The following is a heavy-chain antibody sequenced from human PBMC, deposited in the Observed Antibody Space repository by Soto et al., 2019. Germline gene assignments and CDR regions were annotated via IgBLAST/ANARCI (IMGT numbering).Heavy chain of an antibody. CDR2: IYYSGST. CDR1: GGSISSYY. V-gene: IGHV4-59*01. D-gene: IGHD2-15*01. J-gene: IGHJ5*02. CDR3: ARVGYCSGGSCDYWFDP. Sequence: QVQLQESGPGLVKPSETLSLTCTVSGGSISSYYWSWIRQPPGKGLEWIGYIYYSGSTNYNPSLKSRVTISVDTSKNQFSLRLSSVPAADTAVYYWARVGYCSGGSCDYWFDPWGQGTLVTVSS.